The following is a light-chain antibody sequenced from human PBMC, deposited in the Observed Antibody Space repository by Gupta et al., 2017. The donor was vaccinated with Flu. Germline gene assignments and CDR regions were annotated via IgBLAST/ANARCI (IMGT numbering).Light chain of an antibody. CDR1: QGFYNINEYNY. CDR2: LGS. CDR3: MQSLQSPVT. Sequence: ATPEKPASISSRSKQGFYNINEYNYLDWYQQKPGQTPQLLIYLGSNRASGVPDRFSGSGSGTHFTLKISRVEAEDVGVYYCMQSLQSPVTFGQGTKLEIK. J-gene: IGKJ2*01. V-gene: IGKV2-28*01.